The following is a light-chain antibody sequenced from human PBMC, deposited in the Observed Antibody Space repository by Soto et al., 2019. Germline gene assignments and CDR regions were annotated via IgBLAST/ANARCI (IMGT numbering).Light chain of an antibody. Sequence: IVLTQSPAALSVSPGGSATLSCRASQIVNTNVAWYQQRPGQPPRLLIFAASTRATGVAARFRGSGSGRKFTLTVVSLQSEDSAGYYCQQYNDWWWTFGQENKVQIK. V-gene: IGKV3-15*01. J-gene: IGKJ1*01. CDR2: AAS. CDR1: QIVNTN. CDR3: QQYNDWWWT.